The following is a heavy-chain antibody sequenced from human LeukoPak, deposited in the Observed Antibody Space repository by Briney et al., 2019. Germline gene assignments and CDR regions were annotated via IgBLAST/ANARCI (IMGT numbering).Heavy chain of an antibody. CDR2: INHSGST. V-gene: IGHV4-34*01. CDR1: GGSFNGYD. D-gene: IGHD6-19*01. CDR3: ARAYSGGWTLDY. J-gene: IGHJ4*02. Sequence: TSETLSLTCAVYGGSFNGYDWSWIRQPPGKGLEWIGEINHSGSTNYNPSLKSRVTISVDTSKNQFSLKLSSVTAADTAVYYCARAYSGGWTLDYWGQGTLVTVPS.